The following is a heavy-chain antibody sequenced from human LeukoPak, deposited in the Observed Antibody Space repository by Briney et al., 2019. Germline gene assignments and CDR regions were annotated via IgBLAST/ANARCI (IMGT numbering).Heavy chain of an antibody. CDR1: GGSISNYY. V-gene: IGHV4-59*01. CDR2: IYYSGST. CDR3: ARNLAGGFDY. J-gene: IGHJ4*02. Sequence: SETLSLTCTVSGGSISNYYWSWIRQPPGKGLEWIGYIYYSGSTNYNPSLKSRVTISVDTSKNQFSLKLSSVTAADTAVYYCARNLAGGFDYWGQGTLVTVSS. D-gene: IGHD2-15*01.